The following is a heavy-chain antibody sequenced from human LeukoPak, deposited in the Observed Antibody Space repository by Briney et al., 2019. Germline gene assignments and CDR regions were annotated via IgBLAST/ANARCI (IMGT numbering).Heavy chain of an antibody. CDR3: ATYSRSLFRHFDY. Sequence: EGSLRLSCAASGFTFSTYAMSWVRQAPGKGLEWVSSITDSGDNTYYADSVKGRFTISRDNSKNTLYLQVDSLRPEDTAIYYCATYSRSLFRHFDYWGQGTLVTVSS. CDR2: ITDSGDNT. V-gene: IGHV3-23*01. D-gene: IGHD6-6*01. CDR1: GFTFSTYA. J-gene: IGHJ4*02.